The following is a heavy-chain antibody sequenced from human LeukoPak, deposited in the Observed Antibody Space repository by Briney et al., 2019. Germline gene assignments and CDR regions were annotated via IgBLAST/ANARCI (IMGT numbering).Heavy chain of an antibody. Sequence: EASVKVSCKASGYTFTGYYMHWVRQAPGQGLEWMGWISAYNGNTNYAQKLQGRVTMTTDTSTSTAYMELRSLRSDDTAVYYCARFQRRLRPPSYFDYWGQGTLVTVSS. CDR2: ISAYNGNT. V-gene: IGHV1-18*04. J-gene: IGHJ4*02. CDR3: ARFQRRLRPPSYFDY. CDR1: GYTFTGYY. D-gene: IGHD4-17*01.